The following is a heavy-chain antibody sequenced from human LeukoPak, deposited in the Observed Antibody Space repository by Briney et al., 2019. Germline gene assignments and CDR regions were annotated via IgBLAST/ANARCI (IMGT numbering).Heavy chain of an antibody. J-gene: IGHJ3*02. Sequence: GGSLRLSCAASGFTFSSYSMNWVRQAPGKGLEWVSSISSSSYIYYADSVKGRFTISRDNAKNSLYLQMNSLRAEDTAVYYCARDRGGSPGAFDIWGQGTMVTVSS. CDR1: GFTFSSYS. CDR3: ARDRGGSPGAFDI. D-gene: IGHD3-10*01. V-gene: IGHV3-21*01. CDR2: ISSSSYI.